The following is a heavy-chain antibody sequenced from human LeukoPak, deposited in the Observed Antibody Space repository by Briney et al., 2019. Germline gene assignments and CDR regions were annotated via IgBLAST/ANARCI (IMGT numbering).Heavy chain of an antibody. CDR3: SVVPAATSTGYYFDY. J-gene: IGHJ4*02. D-gene: IGHD2-2*01. CDR2: IIPILGIA. V-gene: IGHV1-69*02. CDR1: GGTFSSYT. Sequence: VKVSCKASGGTFSSYTISWVRQAPGQGLEWMGRIIPILGIANYAQKFQGRVTTTADKSTSTAYMELSSLRSEDTAVYYCSVVPAATSTGYYFDYWGQGTLVTVSS.